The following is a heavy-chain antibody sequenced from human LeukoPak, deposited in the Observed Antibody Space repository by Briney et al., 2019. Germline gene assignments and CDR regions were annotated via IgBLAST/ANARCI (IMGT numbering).Heavy chain of an antibody. CDR1: GGSISSYY. Sequence: MSSETLSLTCTVSGGSISSYYWSWIRQPPGKGLEWIGYIYYSGSTNYNPSLKSRVTISVDTSKNQFSLKLSSVTAADTAVYYCATPDYYGSGSSLDYWGQGTLVTVSS. J-gene: IGHJ4*02. D-gene: IGHD3-10*01. CDR3: ATPDYYGSGSSLDY. CDR2: IYYSGST. V-gene: IGHV4-59*01.